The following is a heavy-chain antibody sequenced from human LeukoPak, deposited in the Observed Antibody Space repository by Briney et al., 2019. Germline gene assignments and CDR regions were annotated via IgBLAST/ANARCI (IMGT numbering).Heavy chain of an antibody. CDR3: AKSHHYYYYGMDV. Sequence: QSGGSLRLSCAASGFTVSSNYMSWVRQAPGKGLEWVSGISWNSGSIGYADSVKGRFTISRDNAKNSLYLQMNSLRAEDAALYYCAKSHHYYYYGMDVWGQGTTVTVSS. J-gene: IGHJ6*02. CDR1: GFTVSSNY. CDR2: ISWNSGSI. V-gene: IGHV3-9*01.